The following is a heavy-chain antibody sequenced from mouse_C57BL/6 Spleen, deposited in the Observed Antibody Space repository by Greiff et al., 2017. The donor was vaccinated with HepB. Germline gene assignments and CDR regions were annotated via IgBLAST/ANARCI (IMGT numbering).Heavy chain of an antibody. V-gene: IGHV1-22*01. CDR3: ARRGIITTNPGYFDV. Sequence: SGPELVKPGASVKMSCKASGYTFTDYNMHWVKQSHGKSLEWIGYINPNNGGTSYNQKFKGKATLTVNQSSSTAYMELRSLTSEDSAVYYCARRGIITTNPGYFDVWGTGTTVTVSS. CDR2: INPNNGGT. CDR1: GYTFTDYN. D-gene: IGHD1-1*01. J-gene: IGHJ1*03.